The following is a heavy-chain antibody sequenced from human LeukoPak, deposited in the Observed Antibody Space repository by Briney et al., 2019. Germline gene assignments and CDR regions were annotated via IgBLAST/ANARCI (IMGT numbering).Heavy chain of an antibody. Sequence: PGGSLRLSCAASGFTFSSYSMNWVSQAPGKGLEWVSSISSSSSYIYYADSVKGRFTISRDNAKNSLYLQMNSLRAEDTAVYYCARGPSHGDYWNWFDPWGQGTLVTVSS. CDR1: GFTFSSYS. CDR2: ISSSSSYI. J-gene: IGHJ5*02. D-gene: IGHD4-17*01. CDR3: ARGPSHGDYWNWFDP. V-gene: IGHV3-21*01.